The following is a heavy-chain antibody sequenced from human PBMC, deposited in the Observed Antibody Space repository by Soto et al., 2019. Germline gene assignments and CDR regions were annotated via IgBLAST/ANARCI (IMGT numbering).Heavy chain of an antibody. CDR2: ISGSGGST. J-gene: IGHJ6*03. CDR1: GFTFSSYA. V-gene: IGHV3-23*01. Sequence: EVQLLESGGGLVQPGGSLRLSCAASGFTFSSYAMSWVRQAPGKGLEWVSAISGSGGSTYYADSVKGRFTISRDNSKNTLYLQMNSLRAEDTAVYYCATRLSTVTSKFYYYYYMDVWGKGTTVTVSS. CDR3: ATRLSTVTSKFYYYYYMDV. D-gene: IGHD4-4*01.